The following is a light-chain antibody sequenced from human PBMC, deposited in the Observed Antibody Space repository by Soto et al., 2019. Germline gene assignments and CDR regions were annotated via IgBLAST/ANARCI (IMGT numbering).Light chain of an antibody. CDR3: QHYNSYSEA. CDR1: QSVGRNY. Sequence: EILLTQSPATLSLSPGVRATLSCGASQSVGRNYLAWYQQKPGKAPRLLIYGASSRATGIPDRLSGSGYGTELTITISSMQHDDFETYYCQHYNSYSEAFGQGTKVDIK. V-gene: IGKV3-20*01. CDR2: GAS. J-gene: IGKJ1*01.